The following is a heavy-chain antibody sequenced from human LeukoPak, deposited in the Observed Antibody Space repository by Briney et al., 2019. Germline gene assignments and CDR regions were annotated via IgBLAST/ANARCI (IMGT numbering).Heavy chain of an antibody. CDR1: GYTFTSYD. CDR3: ARGRGGVVPAARQGNWFDP. CDR2: MNPNSGNT. Sequence: GASVKVSCKASGYTFTSYDINWVRQATGQGLEWMGWMNPNSGNTGYAQKFQGRVTITRNTSISTAYMELSSLRSEDTAVYYCARGRGGVVPAARQGNWFDPWGQGTLVTVSS. J-gene: IGHJ5*02. D-gene: IGHD2-2*01. V-gene: IGHV1-8*03.